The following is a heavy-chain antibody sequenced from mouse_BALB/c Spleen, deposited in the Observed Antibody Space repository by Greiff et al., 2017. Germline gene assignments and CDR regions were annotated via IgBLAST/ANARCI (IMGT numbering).Heavy chain of an antibody. Sequence: VQLQQSGAELVRPGSSVKISCKASGYAFSSYWMNWVKQRPGQGLEWIGQIYPGDGDTNYNGKFKGKATLTADKSSSTAYMQLSSLTSEDSAVYFCARWDYGSSYVRWYFDVWGAGTTVTVSS. CDR1: GYAFSSYW. J-gene: IGHJ1*01. D-gene: IGHD1-1*01. CDR3: ARWDYGSSYVRWYFDV. V-gene: IGHV1-80*01. CDR2: IYPGDGDT.